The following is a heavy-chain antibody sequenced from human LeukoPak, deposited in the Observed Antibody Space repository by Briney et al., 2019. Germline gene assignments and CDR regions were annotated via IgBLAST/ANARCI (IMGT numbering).Heavy chain of an antibody. Sequence: PGGSLRLSCAASGFTFSSYGLHWVRQAPGKGLEWVAVIWYDGSNKYYADSVKGRFTISRDNTKNTLYLQMNSLRAEDTAVYYCAKKGSGWFFDYWGQGTLVTVSS. CDR1: GFTFSSYG. V-gene: IGHV3-33*06. D-gene: IGHD6-19*01. CDR3: AKKGSGWFFDY. CDR2: IWYDGSNK. J-gene: IGHJ4*02.